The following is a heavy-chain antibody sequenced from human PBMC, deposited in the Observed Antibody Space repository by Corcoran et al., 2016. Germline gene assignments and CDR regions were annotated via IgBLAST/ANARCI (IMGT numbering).Heavy chain of an antibody. V-gene: IGHV4-39*01. D-gene: IGHD1-26*01. CDR2: IYYSGST. Sequence: QLQLQESGPGLVKPSETLSLTCTVSGGSISSSSYYWGWIRQPPGKGLEWIGSIYYSGSTYYNPSLKSRVTISVDTSKNQFSLKLSSVTAADTAVYYCARHGLIVGATEFDYWGQGTLVTVSS. CDR3: ARHGLIVGATEFDY. CDR1: GGSISSSSYY. J-gene: IGHJ4*02.